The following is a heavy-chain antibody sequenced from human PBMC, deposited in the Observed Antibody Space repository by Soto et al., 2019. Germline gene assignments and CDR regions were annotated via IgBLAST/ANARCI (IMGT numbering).Heavy chain of an antibody. D-gene: IGHD4-17*01. CDR2: IKRYGSEK. CDR3: ARVRANDYEIDY. J-gene: IGHJ4*02. Sequence: EVQLVESGGGLVQPGGSLRLSCAASGFMFGSYWMTWVRHAPGKGLEWVANIKRYGSEKFYVDSVKGRFTISRDNADNSLFLHMNSLRAEDTAIYYCARVRANDYEIDYWGQGALVTVS. CDR1: GFMFGSYW. V-gene: IGHV3-7*03.